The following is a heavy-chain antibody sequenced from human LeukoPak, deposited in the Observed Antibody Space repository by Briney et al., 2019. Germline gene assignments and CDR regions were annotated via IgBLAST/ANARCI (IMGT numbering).Heavy chain of an antibody. CDR1: GFTFSSYG. CDR2: ISYDGSNK. Sequence: PGGSLRLSCAASGFTFSSYGMHWVRQAPGKGLEWVAVISYDGSNKYYADSVKGRFTISRDNSKNTLYLQMNSLRAEDTAVYYCASYYYDSSGYYEDAFDIWGQGTMVTVSS. D-gene: IGHD3-22*01. V-gene: IGHV3-30*03. CDR3: ASYYYDSSGYYEDAFDI. J-gene: IGHJ3*02.